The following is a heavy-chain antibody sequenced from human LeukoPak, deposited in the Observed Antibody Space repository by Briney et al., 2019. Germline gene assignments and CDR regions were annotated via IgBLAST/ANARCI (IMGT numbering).Heavy chain of an antibody. V-gene: IGHV3-30*02. CDR1: GFTFSNSD. D-gene: IGHD6-13*01. CDR2: IRYDGRNK. CDR3: AKGHSNWYFFDY. J-gene: IGHJ4*02. Sequence: GGSLRLSCEASGFTFSNSDMHWVRQAPGKGLEGVAFIRYDGRNKYYADSVKGRFTISRDNSKKTLYLQMNSLRTEDTAVFYCAKGHSNWYFFDYWGQGTLVTVSS.